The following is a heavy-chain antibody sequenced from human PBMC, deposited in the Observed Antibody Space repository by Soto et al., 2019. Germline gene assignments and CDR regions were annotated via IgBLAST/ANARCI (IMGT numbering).Heavy chain of an antibody. V-gene: IGHV1-3*01. CDR1: GYTFTSYA. CDR3: ARSITVAGMVDHGGYSYYGMDV. CDR2: INAGNGNT. J-gene: IGHJ6*02. D-gene: IGHD6-19*01. Sequence: ASVKVSCKASGYTFTSYAMHWVRQAPGQRLEWMGWINAGNGNTKYAQKFQGRVTITRDTSASTAYMELSSLRSEDTAVYYCARSITVAGMVDHGGYSYYGMDVWGQGTRSPSP.